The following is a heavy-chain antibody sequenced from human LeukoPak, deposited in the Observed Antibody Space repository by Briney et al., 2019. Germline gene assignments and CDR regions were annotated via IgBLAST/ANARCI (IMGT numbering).Heavy chain of an antibody. CDR2: INTNSGGT. Sequence: ASVNVSCKASGYTFTGYYMHWVRQAPGQGLEWMGWINTNSGGTNYAQKFQGRVTMNMDTSIRTAYMVLSRLSSDDTAVYYCARGSGNAMGNYWGQGTLVTVSS. CDR3: ARGSGNAMGNY. J-gene: IGHJ4*02. CDR1: GYTFTGYY. D-gene: IGHD5-12*01. V-gene: IGHV1-2*02.